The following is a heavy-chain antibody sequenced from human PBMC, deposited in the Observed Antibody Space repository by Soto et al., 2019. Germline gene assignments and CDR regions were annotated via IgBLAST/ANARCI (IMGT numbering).Heavy chain of an antibody. CDR2: INHSGST. J-gene: IGHJ4*02. CDR3: ATSEFH. Sequence: PSETLSLTCAVYGGSFSGYHWSWIRQPPGKGLEWIGEINHSGSTNYNPSLKSRVTISVDTSKNQFSLKLSSVTAADTAVYYCATSEFHWGQGTLVTVSS. V-gene: IGHV4-34*01. CDR1: GGSFSGYH. D-gene: IGHD2-21*01.